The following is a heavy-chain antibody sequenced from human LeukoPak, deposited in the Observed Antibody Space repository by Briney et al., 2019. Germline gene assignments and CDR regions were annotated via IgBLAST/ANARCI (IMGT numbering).Heavy chain of an antibody. CDR1: GDSIHAYY. J-gene: IGHJ4*02. Sequence: PSETLSLTCTVSGDSIHAYYWAWIRQPAGKGLEWGGRINIGGQRDYNPSLKSRVTMSIDKSDNQFSLNLNSVTSPDTAVYYCARDRKHSYGSDFAHWGQGILVTVSS. CDR3: ARDRKHSYGSDFAH. CDR2: INIGGQR. D-gene: IGHD5-18*01. V-gene: IGHV4-4*07.